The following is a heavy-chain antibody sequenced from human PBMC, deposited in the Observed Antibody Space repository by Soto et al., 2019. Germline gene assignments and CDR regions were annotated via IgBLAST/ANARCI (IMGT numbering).Heavy chain of an antibody. CDR3: ARETSSIAVAGPTFDY. J-gene: IGHJ4*02. CDR2: TYYRSKWYN. V-gene: IGHV6-1*01. Sequence: SQTLSLTCAISGDSVSSNSSAWNWIRQSPSRVLEWLGRTYYRSKWYNDYAVSVKSRITINPDTSKNQFSLQLNSVTPEDTAVYYCARETSSIAVAGPTFDYWGQGTMLTV. D-gene: IGHD6-19*01. CDR1: GDSVSSNSSA.